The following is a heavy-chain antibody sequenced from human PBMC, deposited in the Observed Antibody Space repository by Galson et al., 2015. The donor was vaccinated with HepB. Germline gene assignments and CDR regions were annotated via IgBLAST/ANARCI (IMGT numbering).Heavy chain of an antibody. J-gene: IGHJ6*02. Sequence: SLRLSCAASGFPLAMYNIHWVRQPPGKGLEWVALISYDGIYKNYAGSVKGRFTVSRDNSRNTLSLQMNSLRAEDTAIYYCARDHGGYFYYGMDVWGQGTTVTVSS. CDR2: ISYDGIYK. CDR3: ARDHGGYFYYGMDV. D-gene: IGHD2-15*01. CDR1: GFPLAMYN. V-gene: IGHV3-30-3*01.